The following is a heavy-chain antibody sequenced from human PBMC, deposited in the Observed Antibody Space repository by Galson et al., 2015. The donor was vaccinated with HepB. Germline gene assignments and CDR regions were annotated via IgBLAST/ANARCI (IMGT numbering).Heavy chain of an antibody. CDR2: ISGSGGST. J-gene: IGHJ6*02. V-gene: IGHV3-23*01. CDR3: AVRFYDSSGYYSWDYYDYHGMDV. Sequence: SLRLSCAASGFTFSSYAMSWVRQAPGKGLEWVSAISGSGGSTYYADSVKGRFTISRDNSKNMLYLQMDSLRAEDTAVYYCAVRFYDSSGYYSWDYYDYHGMDVWGQVTTVTVSS. CDR1: GFTFSSYA. D-gene: IGHD3-22*01.